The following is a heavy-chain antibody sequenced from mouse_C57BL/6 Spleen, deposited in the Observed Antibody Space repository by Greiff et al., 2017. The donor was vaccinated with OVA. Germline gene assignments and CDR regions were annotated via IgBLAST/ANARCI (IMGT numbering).Heavy chain of an antibody. CDR1: GYTFTSYW. J-gene: IGHJ4*01. V-gene: IGHV1-52*01. Sequence: QVQLKQPGAELVRPGSSVKLSCKASGYTFTSYWMHWVKQRPIQGLEWIGNIDPSDSETHYNQKFKDKATLTVGKSSSTAYMQLSSLTSEDSAVYYCARRGRDYAMDYWGQGTSVTVSS. CDR2: IDPSDSET. CDR3: ARRGRDYAMDY.